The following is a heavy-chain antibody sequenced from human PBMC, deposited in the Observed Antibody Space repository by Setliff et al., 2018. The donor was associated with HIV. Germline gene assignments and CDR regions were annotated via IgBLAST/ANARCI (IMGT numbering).Heavy chain of an antibody. V-gene: IGHV4-39*01. CDR1: GGSISSSSYY. CDR3: ASLTTDRFLEWLFVY. J-gene: IGHJ4*02. D-gene: IGHD3-3*01. Sequence: TSETLSLTCTVSGGSISSSSYYWGWIRQPPGKGLEWIGGIYYSGSTYYNPSLKTRVTISVDTSKNQFSLKLSSVTAADTAVYYCASLTTDRFLEWLFVYWGQGTLVTVSS. CDR2: IYYSGST.